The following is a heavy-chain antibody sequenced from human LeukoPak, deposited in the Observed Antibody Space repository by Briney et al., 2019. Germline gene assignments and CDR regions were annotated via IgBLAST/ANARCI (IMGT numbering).Heavy chain of an antibody. CDR3: ARWEYDYGFDY. D-gene: IGHD4-17*01. J-gene: IGHJ4*02. Sequence: SETLSLTCTVSGGSISSGGYYWSWIRQHPGKGLEWIGYIYYSGSTYYNPSLKSRVTISVDTSKNQFSLKLSSVTAADTAVYYCARWEYDYGFDYWSQGTLVTVSS. CDR1: GGSISSGGYY. V-gene: IGHV4-31*03. CDR2: IYYSGST.